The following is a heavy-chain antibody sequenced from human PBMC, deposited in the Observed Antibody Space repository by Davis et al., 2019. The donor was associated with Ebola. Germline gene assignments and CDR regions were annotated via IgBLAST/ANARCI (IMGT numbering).Heavy chain of an antibody. Sequence: ASVKVSCKASGYTFTGYYMHWVRQAPGQGLEWMGIINPSGGSTSYAQKFQGRVTMTRDTSTSTVYMELSSLRSEDTAVYYCARQGGSYYVVGYWGQGTLVTVSS. V-gene: IGHV1-46*03. CDR3: ARQGGSYYVVGY. J-gene: IGHJ4*02. D-gene: IGHD1-26*01. CDR1: GYTFTGYY. CDR2: INPSGGST.